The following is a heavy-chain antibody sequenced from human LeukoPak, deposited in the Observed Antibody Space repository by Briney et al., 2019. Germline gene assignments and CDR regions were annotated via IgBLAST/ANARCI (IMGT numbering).Heavy chain of an antibody. J-gene: IGHJ5*01. CDR2: MNPNTGTT. CDR1: GYTFTSYD. D-gene: IGHD3-16*01. Sequence: ASVKVSCKASGYTFTSYDINWVRQATRQGLEWMGWMNPNTGTTDYAQKFQGRVTMTRDTSINTAYMELSSLRSDDTAVYYCARGRGGGWFDSWGQGTLVTVSS. V-gene: IGHV1-8*01. CDR3: ARGRGGGWFDS.